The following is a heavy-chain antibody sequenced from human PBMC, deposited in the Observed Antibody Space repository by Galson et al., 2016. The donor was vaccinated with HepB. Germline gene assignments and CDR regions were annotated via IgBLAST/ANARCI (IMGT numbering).Heavy chain of an antibody. CDR3: AKDRSGSSAWYDN. D-gene: IGHD6-19*01. Sequence: SLRLSCAASGFIFSNYGMGWVRQAPGKGLEWVSVISGGGGTIYYTDSVKGRFTISRDNSKNTLYLQMNSLRAEDTAVYYWAKDRSGSSAWYDNWGQGTLVTVSS. CDR1: GFIFSNYG. V-gene: IGHV3-23*01. J-gene: IGHJ4*02. CDR2: ISGGGGTI.